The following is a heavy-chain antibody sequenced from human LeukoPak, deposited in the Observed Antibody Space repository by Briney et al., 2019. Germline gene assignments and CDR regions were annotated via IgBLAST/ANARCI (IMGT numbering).Heavy chain of an antibody. Sequence: PSETLSLTCTVSGGSISSSSYYWGWIRQPPGKGLEWIGSIYYSGSTYYNPPLKSRVTISVDTSKNQFSLKLSSVTAADTAVYYCAKDYYDSSGYSYYYYYYYMDVWGKGTTVTVSS. CDR1: GGSISSSSYY. CDR3: AKDYYDSSGYSYYYYYYYMDV. V-gene: IGHV4-39*02. D-gene: IGHD3-22*01. CDR2: IYYSGST. J-gene: IGHJ6*03.